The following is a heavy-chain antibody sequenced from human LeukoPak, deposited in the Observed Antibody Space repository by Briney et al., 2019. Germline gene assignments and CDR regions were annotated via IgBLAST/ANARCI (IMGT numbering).Heavy chain of an antibody. CDR1: GYTFTSYG. CDR2: ISAYNGNT. Sequence: ASVKVSCKASGYTFTSYGIGWVRQAPGQGLEWMGWISAYNGNTNYAQKLQGRVTMTTDTSTSTAYMELRSLRSDDTAVYYCARPSSPQKWLSDSDAFDIWGQGTMVTVSS. V-gene: IGHV1-18*01. CDR3: ARPSSPQKWLSDSDAFDI. J-gene: IGHJ3*02. D-gene: IGHD3-22*01.